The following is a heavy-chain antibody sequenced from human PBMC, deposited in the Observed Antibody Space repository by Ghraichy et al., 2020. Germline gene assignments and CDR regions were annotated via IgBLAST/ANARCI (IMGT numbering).Heavy chain of an antibody. V-gene: IGHV4-31*03. D-gene: IGHD1-20*01. CDR1: GGSISSGGYY. J-gene: IGHJ4*02. Sequence: SETLSLTCTVSGGSISSGGYYWSWIRQHPGKGLEWIGYIYYSGSTYYNPSLKSRVTISVDTSKNQFSLKLSSVTAADTAVYYCARHTRAMYNWNDDFDYWGQGTLVTVSS. CDR2: IYYSGST. CDR3: ARHTRAMYNWNDDFDY.